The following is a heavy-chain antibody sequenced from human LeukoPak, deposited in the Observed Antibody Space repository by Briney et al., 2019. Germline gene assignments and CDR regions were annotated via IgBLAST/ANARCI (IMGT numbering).Heavy chain of an antibody. V-gene: IGHV3-21*01. J-gene: IGHJ4*02. CDR2: ITGSSTYI. D-gene: IGHD1-1*01. CDR3: RRSRLEGGETFDS. CDR1: GFSFRSYS. Sequence: PGGSLRLSCAASGFSFRSYSMDWVRQAPGKGLEWVSSITGSSTYISYADSVKGRFTIPRDNAENSLFLQRTSSRPEDQAVTFCRRSRLEGGETFDSWGQGTLVTVSS.